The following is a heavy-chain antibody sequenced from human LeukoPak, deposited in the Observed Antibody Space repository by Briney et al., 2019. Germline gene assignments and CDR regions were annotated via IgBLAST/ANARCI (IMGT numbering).Heavy chain of an antibody. J-gene: IGHJ4*02. D-gene: IGHD6-13*01. CDR2: IYYSGST. V-gene: IGHV4-39*07. Sequence: PSETLSLTCTVSGGSISSSSYYWGWIRQPPGKWLEWIGSIYYSGSTYYNPSLKSRVTISVDTSKNQFSLKLRSVTAADTAVYYCARALFSNSWFLRPHFDYWGQGTLVTVSS. CDR1: GGSISSSSYY. CDR3: ARALFSNSWFLRPHFDY.